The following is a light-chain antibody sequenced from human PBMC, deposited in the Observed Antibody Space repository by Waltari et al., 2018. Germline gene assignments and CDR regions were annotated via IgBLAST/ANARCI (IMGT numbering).Light chain of an antibody. V-gene: IGLV1-40*01. CDR1: GSNLGAGYD. CDR2: GST. J-gene: IGLJ3*02. CDR3: QSYDTSLSVV. Sequence: HSVLTQPPSVSGAPGQRVTIPCTGSGSNLGAGYDVHWYQQLPPAAPKLLIYGSTTRPLGVPDRFFGSTSGTSASLTITGLQAEDEADYYCQSYDTSLSVVFGGGTKLTVL.